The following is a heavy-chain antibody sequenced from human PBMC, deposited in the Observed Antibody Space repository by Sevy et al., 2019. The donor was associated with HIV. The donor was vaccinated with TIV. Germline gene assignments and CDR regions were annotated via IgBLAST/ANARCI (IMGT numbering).Heavy chain of an antibody. CDR3: ASGVGNYYYYGMDV. CDR2: FDREDGET. J-gene: IGHJ6*02. Sequence: ASVKVSCKVSGYTLTELSMHWVRQAPGKGLEWMGGFDREDGETIYAQKFQGRVTMTEDTSTDTAYMELSSLRSEDTAVYYCASGVGNYYYYGMDVWGQGTTVTVSS. D-gene: IGHD1-26*01. CDR1: GYTLTELS. V-gene: IGHV1-24*01.